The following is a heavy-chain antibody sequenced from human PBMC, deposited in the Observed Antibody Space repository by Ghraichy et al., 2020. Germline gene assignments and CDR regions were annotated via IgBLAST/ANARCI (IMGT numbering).Heavy chain of an antibody. J-gene: IGHJ4*02. CDR2: IYHSGST. Sequence: GTLSLTCAVSGGSISSSNWWSWVRQPPGKGLEWIGEIYHSGSTNYNPSLKSRVTISVDKSKNQFSLKLSSVTAADTAVYYCARVGQYGSGSYYPTYFDYWGQGTLVTVPS. V-gene: IGHV4-4*02. D-gene: IGHD3-10*01. CDR3: ARVGQYGSGSYYPTYFDY. CDR1: GGSISSSNW.